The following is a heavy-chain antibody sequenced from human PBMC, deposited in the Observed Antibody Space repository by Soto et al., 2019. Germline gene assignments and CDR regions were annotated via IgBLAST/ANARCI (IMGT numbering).Heavy chain of an antibody. Sequence: EVQLLESGGGLVQPGGSLRLSCAASGFTFSSYAMSWVRQAPGKGLEWVSAISGSGGSTYYADSVKGRFTISRDNSKNKLYLQINSLRAEDTAVYYYANDAAVVIEYYYYYGMDVWGQGTTVTVSS. CDR1: GFTFSSYA. V-gene: IGHV3-23*01. J-gene: IGHJ6*02. D-gene: IGHD2-15*01. CDR3: ANDAAVVIEYYYYYGMDV. CDR2: ISGSGGST.